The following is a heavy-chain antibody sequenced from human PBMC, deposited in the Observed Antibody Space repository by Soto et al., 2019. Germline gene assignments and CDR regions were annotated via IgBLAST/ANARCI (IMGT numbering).Heavy chain of an antibody. CDR3: AKEYYFDC. Sequence: GGSLRLSCAASGFTLSNNAMSWVRQAPGKGLEWVSAVSGSGDITYYADSVKGRFTISRDNSKNTLYLQMNSLRADDTAVYYCAKEYYFDCWGHGSLVTVSS. CDR2: VSGSGDIT. V-gene: IGHV3-23*01. CDR1: GFTLSNNA. J-gene: IGHJ4*01.